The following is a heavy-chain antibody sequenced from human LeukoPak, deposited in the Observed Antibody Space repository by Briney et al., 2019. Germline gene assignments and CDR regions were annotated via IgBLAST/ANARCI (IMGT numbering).Heavy chain of an antibody. CDR2: IYFSGNT. D-gene: IGHD1-26*01. CDR3: ARGIVGTLDWFDP. CDR1: GGSISSSSHY. Sequence: PSETLSLTCTVSGGSISSSSHYWGWVRQPPGRGLDWIGNIYFSGNTYYNPSLKSRVTISVDTSKNQFSLKLSSVTAADTAVYYCARGIVGTLDWFDPWGQGTLLTVSS. V-gene: IGHV4-39*01. J-gene: IGHJ5*02.